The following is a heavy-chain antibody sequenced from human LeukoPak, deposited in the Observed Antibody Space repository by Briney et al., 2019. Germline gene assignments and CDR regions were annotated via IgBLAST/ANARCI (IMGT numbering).Heavy chain of an antibody. CDR3: ARDSMTTVTTYTFGDY. Sequence: GGSLRLSCAASGFTVSSNYMSWVRQAPGKGLEWVSVIYSGGSTYYADSVKGRFTISRDNSKNTLYLQMNSLRAEDTAVYYCARDSMTTVTTYTFGDYWGQGTLVTVSS. V-gene: IGHV3-66*01. D-gene: IGHD4-17*01. CDR1: GFTVSSNY. CDR2: IYSGGST. J-gene: IGHJ4*02.